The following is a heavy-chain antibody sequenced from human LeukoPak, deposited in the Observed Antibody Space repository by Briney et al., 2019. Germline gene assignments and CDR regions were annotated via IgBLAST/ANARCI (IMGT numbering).Heavy chain of an antibody. CDR3: AKDYFVDGSNSRIFFDD. J-gene: IGHJ4*02. D-gene: IGHD5-24*01. V-gene: IGHV3-48*03. CDR1: GFTFSSYE. Sequence: PGGSLRLSCAASGFTFSSYEMNWVRQAPGKGLEWVSYTSSSSSTIFYADSVKGRFTISRDNARNSLYLQMNSLRAEDTAVYYCAKDYFVDGSNSRIFFDDWGQGTLVTVSS. CDR2: TSSSSSTI.